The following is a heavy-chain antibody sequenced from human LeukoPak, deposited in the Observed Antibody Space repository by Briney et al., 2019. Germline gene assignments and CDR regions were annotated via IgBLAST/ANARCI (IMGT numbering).Heavy chain of an antibody. CDR3: VTDLVIKGYFDY. CDR2: IRRKTDGETT. CDR1: GFTFSNVW. J-gene: IGHJ4*02. D-gene: IGHD2-21*01. V-gene: IGHV3-15*01. Sequence: GESLRLSCAASGFTFSNVWMSWVRQVPGKGLEWVGRIRRKTDGETTDHAAPVKGRFTISRDDSKNTLYLQMNSLKTEDTAVYYCVTDLVIKGYFDYWGQGTLVTVSS.